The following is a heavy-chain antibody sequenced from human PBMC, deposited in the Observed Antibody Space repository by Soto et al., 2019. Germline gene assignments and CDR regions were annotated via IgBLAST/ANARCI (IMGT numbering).Heavy chain of an antibody. D-gene: IGHD1-26*01. CDR3: ARDSRIVVAFDY. J-gene: IGHJ4*02. CDR2: IYYSGST. V-gene: IGHV4-59*01. Sequence: SETLSLTCTVSGGSISSYYWSWIRQPPGKGLEWIGYIYYSGSTNYNPSLKSRVTISVDTSKNQFSLKLSSVTAADTAVYYCARDSRIVVAFDYWGQGTLVTVSS. CDR1: GGSISSYY.